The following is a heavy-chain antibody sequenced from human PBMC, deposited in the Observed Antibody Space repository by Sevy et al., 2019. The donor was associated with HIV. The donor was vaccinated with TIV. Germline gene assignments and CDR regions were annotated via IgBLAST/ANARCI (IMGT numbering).Heavy chain of an antibody. J-gene: IGHJ4*02. CDR1: GFTFSSYA. CDR2: IRGSGGDT. D-gene: IGHD6-13*01. V-gene: IGHV3-23*01. CDR3: ARGWTTAVFDY. Sequence: GGSLRLSCTASGFTFSSYAMSWVRQAPGKGLVWVSGIRGSGGDTNYADSVKGRFTISRENSKNTLYLQMNSLRAEDTAVYYCARGWTTAVFDYWGQGTLVTVSS.